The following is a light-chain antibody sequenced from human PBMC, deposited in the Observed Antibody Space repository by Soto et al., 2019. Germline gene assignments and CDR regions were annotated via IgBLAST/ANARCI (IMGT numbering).Light chain of an antibody. CDR3: RSYTRSDTNV. Sequence: QSALTQPASVSGSPGQSITISSTGTSSDVGAYNYVSWYQQEPGKAPKLMIHDVSNRPSGVSNRFSGSKSGNTASLTISGLQAEDEADYYCRSYTRSDTNVFGTGTKLTVL. J-gene: IGLJ1*01. V-gene: IGLV2-14*03. CDR2: DVS. CDR1: SSDVGAYNY.